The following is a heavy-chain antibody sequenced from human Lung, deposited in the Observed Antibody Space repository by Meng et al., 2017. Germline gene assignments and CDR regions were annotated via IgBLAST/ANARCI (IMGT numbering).Heavy chain of an antibody. J-gene: IGHJ4*02. D-gene: IGHD4-11*01. CDR1: GGSLGDYY. CDR3: ARGPTTMAHDFDY. CDR2: INHSGST. V-gene: IGHV4-34*01. Sequence: QWRLQQLGPGLLKPPESLAPTGVVSGGSLGDYYWSWIRQPPGKGREWIGEINHSGSTNYNPSLESRATISVDTSQNNLSLKLSSVTAADSAVYYCARGPTTMAHDFDYWGQGTLVTVSS.